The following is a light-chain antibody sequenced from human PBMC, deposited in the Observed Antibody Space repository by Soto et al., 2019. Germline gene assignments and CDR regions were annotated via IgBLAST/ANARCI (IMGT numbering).Light chain of an antibody. CDR2: GAS. CDR1: QSISSTF. Sequence: EVVLTQSPGTLSLSPGEGATLSCRAGQSISSTFLTWYQQKPGQAPRLLIYGASSRAPGIPDRFSGSGSGTEFTLTINSLEPEDFAVYYCHQYEASSRTFGQGTKVDIK. CDR3: HQYEASSRT. J-gene: IGKJ1*01. V-gene: IGKV3-20*01.